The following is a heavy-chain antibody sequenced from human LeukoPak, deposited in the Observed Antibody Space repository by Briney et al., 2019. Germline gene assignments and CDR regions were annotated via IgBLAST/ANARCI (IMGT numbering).Heavy chain of an antibody. Sequence: SGTLSLTCVVYGGSFSGYYWSWIRQPPGKGLEWIGEINHSGSTNYNPSLKSRVTMSVDTSKNQFSLKLSSVTAADTAVYYCARGEAAAGPMDYMDVWDIGATVTVSS. CDR2: INHSGST. V-gene: IGHV4-34*01. D-gene: IGHD6-13*01. CDR3: ARGEAAAGPMDYMDV. CDR1: GGSFSGYY. J-gene: IGHJ6*03.